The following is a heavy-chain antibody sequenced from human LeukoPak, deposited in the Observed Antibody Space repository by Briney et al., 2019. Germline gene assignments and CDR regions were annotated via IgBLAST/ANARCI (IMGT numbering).Heavy chain of an antibody. J-gene: IGHJ6*03. D-gene: IGHD3-3*01. CDR3: ARESEYYDFWSGTEDYYYMDV. Sequence: GGSLRLSCAASGFTFSSYSMNWVRQAPGKGLEWVSSISSSSSYIYYADSVKGRFTISRDNAKNSLYLQMNSQRAEDTAVYYCARESEYYDFWSGTEDYYYMDVWGKGTTVTVSS. CDR1: GFTFSSYS. V-gene: IGHV3-21*01. CDR2: ISSSSSYI.